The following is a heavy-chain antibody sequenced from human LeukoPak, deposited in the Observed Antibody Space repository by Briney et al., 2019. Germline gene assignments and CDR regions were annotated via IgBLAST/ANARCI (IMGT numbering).Heavy chain of an antibody. V-gene: IGHV3-30*02. CDR2: IRYDGSNK. CDR3: ARTGTYYYYYMDV. D-gene: IGHD1-14*01. CDR1: GFTVSSNY. J-gene: IGHJ6*03. Sequence: PGGSLRLSCAASGFTVSSNYMSWVRQAPGKGLEWVAFIRYDGSNKYYADSVKGRFTISRDNSKNTLYLQMNSLRAEDTAVYYCARTGTYYYYYMDVWGKGTTVTISS.